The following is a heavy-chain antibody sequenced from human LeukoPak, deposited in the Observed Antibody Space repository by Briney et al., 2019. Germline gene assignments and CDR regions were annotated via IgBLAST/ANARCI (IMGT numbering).Heavy chain of an antibody. D-gene: IGHD2/OR15-2a*01. V-gene: IGHV3-74*01. CDR1: GFTFSSYW. J-gene: IGHJ4*02. Sequence: GGSLRLSCTASGFTFSSYWMHWVRQAPGEGLEWVSRINNDGSSTSYADSVKGRFSISRDNAKSTLYLQMNSLRAEDMAVYYCARSLRSEYYFDYWGRGTLVTVSS. CDR2: INNDGSST. CDR3: ARSLRSEYYFDY.